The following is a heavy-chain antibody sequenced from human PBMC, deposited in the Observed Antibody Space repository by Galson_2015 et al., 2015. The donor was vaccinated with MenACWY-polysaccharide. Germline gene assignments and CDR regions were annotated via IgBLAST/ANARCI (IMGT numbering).Heavy chain of an antibody. D-gene: IGHD6-19*01. CDR3: AKQAYSSGCDY. Sequence: SCAASGFTFKHYGMHWVRQAPGKGLEWVAFIRHDGTNEDYVDSVRGRFTISRDNSKNTLYLQMSSLRTEDTAVYFCAKQAYSSGCDYWGLGTLVTVSS. J-gene: IGHJ4*02. CDR2: IRHDGTNE. CDR1: GFTFKHYG. V-gene: IGHV3-30*02.